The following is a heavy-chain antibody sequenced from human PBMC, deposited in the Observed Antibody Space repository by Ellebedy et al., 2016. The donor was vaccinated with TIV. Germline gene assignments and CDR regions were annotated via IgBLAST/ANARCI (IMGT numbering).Heavy chain of an antibody. CDR2: IKEDGSEK. V-gene: IGHV3-7*04. CDR3: ARGMRVMSYYYGMDV. CDR1: GFTFSNSW. Sequence: GESLKISCAASGFTFSNSWMNSVRQAPGKGLEWVANIKEDGSEKYYVDSVKGRFTISRDNAKNSLYLQMNSLRAEDTAVYHCARGMRVMSYYYGMDVWGQGTTVTVSS. D-gene: IGHD3-16*01. J-gene: IGHJ6*02.